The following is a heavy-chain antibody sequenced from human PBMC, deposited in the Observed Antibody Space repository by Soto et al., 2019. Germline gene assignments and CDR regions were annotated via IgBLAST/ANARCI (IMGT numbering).Heavy chain of an antibody. J-gene: IGHJ6*02. Sequence: SVKVSCKASGGTFSSYAISWVRQAPGQGLEWMGGIIPIFGTANYAQKFLGRVTITADESTSTAYMELSSLRSEDTAVYYCAVGENIVVVPAARTSYYYYGMDVWGQGTTVTVSS. D-gene: IGHD2-2*01. CDR2: IIPIFGTA. V-gene: IGHV1-69*13. CDR1: GGTFSSYA. CDR3: AVGENIVVVPAARTSYYYYGMDV.